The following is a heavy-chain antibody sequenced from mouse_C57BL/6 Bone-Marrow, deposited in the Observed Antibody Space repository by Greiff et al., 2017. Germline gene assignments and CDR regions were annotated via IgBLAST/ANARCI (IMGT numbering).Heavy chain of an antibody. V-gene: IGHV1-7*01. Sequence: QVQLKQSGAELVKPGASVKLSCKASGYTFTSYWMHWVKQRPGQGLEWIGYINPSSGYTKYNQKFKDKATLTADKSSSTAYMQLSSLTYEDSAVYYCARSYYSNYVYWYFDVWGTGTTVTVSS. CDR1: GYTFTSYW. CDR2: INPSSGYT. D-gene: IGHD2-5*01. CDR3: ARSYYSNYVYWYFDV. J-gene: IGHJ1*03.